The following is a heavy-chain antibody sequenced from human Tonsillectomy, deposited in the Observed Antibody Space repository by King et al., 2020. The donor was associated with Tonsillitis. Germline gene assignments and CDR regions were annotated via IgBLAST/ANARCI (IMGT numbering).Heavy chain of an antibody. Sequence: VQLVESGAEVKKPGSSVRVSCKASGGIFSAYAISWVRQAPGQGLEWMGRIIPMLGITNYAQKFQGRVTITADKSTSTAYMELGSLRSEDTAVYYCAGHAGYCSGGSCYGYYYYYMDVWGKGTTVTVSS. V-gene: IGHV1-69*09. D-gene: IGHD2-15*01. CDR2: IIPMLGIT. CDR3: AGHAGYCSGGSCYGYYYYYMDV. J-gene: IGHJ6*03. CDR1: GGIFSAYA.